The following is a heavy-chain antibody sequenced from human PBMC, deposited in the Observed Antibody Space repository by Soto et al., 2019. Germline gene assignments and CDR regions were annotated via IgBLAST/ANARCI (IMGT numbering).Heavy chain of an antibody. V-gene: IGHV1-69*04. D-gene: IGHD5-12*01. J-gene: IGHJ4*02. Sequence: SVKVSCKASGGTFSNDIITWVRQAPGQGLEWMGRIIPLLDIANYAQKFQGRVTITAGKSTSTAYMELNSLRSEDTAVYYCVRDSPIGSTYSGYDGIDYWGQGTLVTVSS. CDR3: VRDSPIGSTYSGYDGIDY. CDR2: IIPLLDIA. CDR1: GGTFSNDI.